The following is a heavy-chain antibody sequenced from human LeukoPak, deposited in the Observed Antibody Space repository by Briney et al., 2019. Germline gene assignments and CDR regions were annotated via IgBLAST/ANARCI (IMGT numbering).Heavy chain of an antibody. J-gene: IGHJ4*02. V-gene: IGHV1-46*01. CDR3: ARDRITVVRNPLDY. CDR2: INPSGGST. CDR1: GYTFTSFY. D-gene: IGHD3-10*01. Sequence: ASVKVSCKASGYTFTSFYMHWVRQAPGQGLEWMGIINPSGGSTSYAQKFQGRITMTRDTSTSTVYMEVSSLRSEDTAVYHCARDRITVVRNPLDYWGQGTLVTVSS.